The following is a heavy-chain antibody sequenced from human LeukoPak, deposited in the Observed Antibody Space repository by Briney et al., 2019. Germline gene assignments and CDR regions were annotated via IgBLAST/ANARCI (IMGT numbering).Heavy chain of an antibody. V-gene: IGHV4-34*01. CDR2: INHSGST. CDR1: GGSFSGYY. Sequence: NPSETLSLTCAVYGGSFSGYYWSWIRQPPGKGLEWIGEINHSGSTNYNPSLKSRVTISVDTSKNQFSLKLSSVTAADTAVYYCARHLIPFPEWRGAFDIWGQGTMVTVSS. D-gene: IGHD1-14*01. J-gene: IGHJ3*02. CDR3: ARHLIPFPEWRGAFDI.